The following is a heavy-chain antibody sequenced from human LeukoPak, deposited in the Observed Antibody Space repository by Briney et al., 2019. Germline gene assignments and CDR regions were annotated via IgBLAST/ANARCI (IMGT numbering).Heavy chain of an antibody. CDR3: ATIKRGNIFGFFDF. Sequence: SETLTLTCTVSGGSISSHYWSWVRQPPGKGLEWIGYVLDNVRTKDNPSLNSRFTLSADTSKNQFSLRLTSVTAADTAVYYCATIKRGNIFGFFDFWGQGILVTVSS. CDR2: VLDNVRT. J-gene: IGHJ4*02. D-gene: IGHD5-18*01. V-gene: IGHV4-59*11. CDR1: GGSISSHY.